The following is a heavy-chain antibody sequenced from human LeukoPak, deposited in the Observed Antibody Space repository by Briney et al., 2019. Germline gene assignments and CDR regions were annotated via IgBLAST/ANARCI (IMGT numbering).Heavy chain of an antibody. CDR3: ASAAGSSGDDAFDI. J-gene: IGHJ3*02. D-gene: IGHD6-25*01. V-gene: IGHV4-59*12. CDR1: GDSTSGYY. CDR2: ISYSGST. Sequence: SETLSLTCTVSGDSTSGYYWSWIRQPPGKGLEWIGYISYSGSTHYNPSLKSRVTISVDTSKNQFSLKLSSVTAADTAVYYCASAAGSSGDDAFDIWGQGTMVTVSS.